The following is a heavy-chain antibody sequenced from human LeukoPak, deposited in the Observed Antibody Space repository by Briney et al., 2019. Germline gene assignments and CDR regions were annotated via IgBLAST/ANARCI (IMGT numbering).Heavy chain of an antibody. Sequence: SETLSLTCTVSGGSISSYYWSWIRQPPGKGLEWIGYIYYSGSTNYNPSLKSRVTISVDTSKNQFSLKLSSVTAADTALYYCARSRGYFDYWGQGTLVTVSS. J-gene: IGHJ4*02. CDR3: ARSRGYFDY. V-gene: IGHV4-59*01. CDR1: GGSISSYY. CDR2: IYYSGST. D-gene: IGHD6-13*01.